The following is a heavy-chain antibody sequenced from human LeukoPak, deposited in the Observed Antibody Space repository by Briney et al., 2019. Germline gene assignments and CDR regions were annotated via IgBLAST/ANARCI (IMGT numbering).Heavy chain of an antibody. CDR2: ISSSSSYI. D-gene: IGHD3-3*01. CDR3: ARATIFGTGYFDY. CDR1: GFTFSSYS. Sequence: PGGSLRLSCAASGFTFSSYSMNWVRQAPGKGLEWVSSISSSSSYIYYADSVKGRFTISRDNAKNSLYLQMNSLRAEDTAVYYRARATIFGTGYFDYWGQGTLVTVSS. J-gene: IGHJ4*02. V-gene: IGHV3-21*01.